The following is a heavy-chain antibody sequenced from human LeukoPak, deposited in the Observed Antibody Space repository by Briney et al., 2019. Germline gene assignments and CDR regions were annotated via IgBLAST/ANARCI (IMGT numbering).Heavy chain of an antibody. V-gene: IGHV3-30*02. CDR2: IRYDGSNK. CDR3: AKSWSGTTLRWFDP. D-gene: IGHD1-1*01. Sequence: GGSLRFSCAASGFTLSSYGMHWVRQAPGKGLEWVAFIRYDGSNKYYADSVKGRFTISRDNSKNTLYLQMNSLRAEDTAVYYCAKSWSGTTLRWFDPWGQGTLVTVSS. J-gene: IGHJ5*02. CDR1: GFTLSSYG.